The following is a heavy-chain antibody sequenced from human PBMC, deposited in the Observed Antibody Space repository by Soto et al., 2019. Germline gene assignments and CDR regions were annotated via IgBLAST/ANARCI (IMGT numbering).Heavy chain of an antibody. CDR1: GGTFSSYA. D-gene: IGHD6-13*01. Sequence: QVQLVQSGAEVKKPGSSVKVSCKASGGTFSSYAISWVRQAPGQGLEWMGGIIPIFGTANYAQKFQGRVTITADESTTTAYMELSSLSSADTAVYYCARDVIAAAGPAGWGQGTLVTVSS. J-gene: IGHJ4*02. V-gene: IGHV1-69*12. CDR3: ARDVIAAAGPAG. CDR2: IIPIFGTA.